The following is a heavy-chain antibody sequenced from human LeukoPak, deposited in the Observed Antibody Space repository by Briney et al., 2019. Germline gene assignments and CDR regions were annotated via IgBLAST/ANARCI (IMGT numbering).Heavy chain of an antibody. V-gene: IGHV5-51*01. CDR1: GYSFTTYW. D-gene: IGHD3-22*01. CDR3: ASVVVISPESAFDI. Sequence: GESLKISCKGSGYSFTTYWIGWVRQMPGKGLAWMGIIYPGDSDTRYSPSFQGQVTISADKSISTAYLQWSSLKASDSAMYYCASVVVISPESAFDIWGQGTMVTVSS. CDR2: IYPGDSDT. J-gene: IGHJ3*02.